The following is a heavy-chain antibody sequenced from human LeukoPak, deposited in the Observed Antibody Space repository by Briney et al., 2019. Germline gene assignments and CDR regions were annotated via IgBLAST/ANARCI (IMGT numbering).Heavy chain of an antibody. D-gene: IGHD3-22*01. V-gene: IGHV4-59*11. Sequence: SETLSLTCTVSGDSICSHYWSWIRQPPGKGLEWIGYIFYVGSTNYNPSLKSRVTISVDTSKNQFSLKLNSVTAADTAVYYCARDYYDSRGEAFDIWGQGTMVTVSS. J-gene: IGHJ3*02. CDR2: IFYVGST. CDR1: GDSICSHY. CDR3: ARDYYDSRGEAFDI.